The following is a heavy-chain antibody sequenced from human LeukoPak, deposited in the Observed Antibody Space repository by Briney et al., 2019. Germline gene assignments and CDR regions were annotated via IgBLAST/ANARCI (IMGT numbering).Heavy chain of an antibody. CDR3: AKDPPYITADAFDI. J-gene: IGHJ3*02. Sequence: GGSLRLSCEASGFTFSTYAMMWVRQAPGKGLEWVSAMTVTGSGGATQYADSVKGRFTISRDDSKNTLYLQMNSLRAEDTAVYYCAKDPPYITADAFDIWGQGTMVTVSS. D-gene: IGHD3-10*01. CDR2: MTVTGSGGAT. CDR1: GFTFSTYA. V-gene: IGHV3-23*01.